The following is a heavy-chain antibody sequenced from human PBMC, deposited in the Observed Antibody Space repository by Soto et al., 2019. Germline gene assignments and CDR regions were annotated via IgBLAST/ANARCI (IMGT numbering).Heavy chain of an antibody. CDR3: AKDRALWGPPLYGMDV. Sequence: PGGSLRLSCAASGFTFSSYAMSWVRQAPGKGLEWVSAISSGGGSTTYYADSVKGRFTISRDNSKNTLYLQMNSLRAEDTAVYYCAKDRALWGPPLYGMDVWGQGTTVTVSS. CDR2: ISSGGGSTT. D-gene: IGHD7-27*01. CDR1: GFTFSSYA. J-gene: IGHJ6*02. V-gene: IGHV3-23*01.